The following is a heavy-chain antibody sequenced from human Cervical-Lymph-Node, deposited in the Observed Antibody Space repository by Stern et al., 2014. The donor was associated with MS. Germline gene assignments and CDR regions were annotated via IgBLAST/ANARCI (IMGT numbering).Heavy chain of an antibody. CDR3: ARYDSGSADF. J-gene: IGHJ4*02. Sequence: QVQLGQSGTEVKEPGASVKVSCKTSGFTFANYGIVWVRQAPGQGLEWMGWVSPYNGKTNYEQTFQGRVTMTSETSTTTAYMELRSPRSDDTAIYFCARYDSGSADFWGQGTLVTVSS. CDR1: GFTFANYG. CDR2: VSPYNGKT. V-gene: IGHV1-18*04. D-gene: IGHD6-19*01.